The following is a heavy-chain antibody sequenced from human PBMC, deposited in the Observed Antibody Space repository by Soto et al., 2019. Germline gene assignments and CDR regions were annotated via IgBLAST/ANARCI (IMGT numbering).Heavy chain of an antibody. D-gene: IGHD2-15*01. CDR2: ISSSSSTI. CDR1: GFTFSTYS. Sequence: GGSLRLSCAASGFTFSTYSMNWVRQAPGKGLEWVSYISSSSSTIYYADSVKGRFTISRDNAKNSLYLQMNSLRAEDTAVYYCASTVVAYAFDLWGQGTMVTVSS. J-gene: IGHJ3*01. V-gene: IGHV3-48*01. CDR3: ASTVVAYAFDL.